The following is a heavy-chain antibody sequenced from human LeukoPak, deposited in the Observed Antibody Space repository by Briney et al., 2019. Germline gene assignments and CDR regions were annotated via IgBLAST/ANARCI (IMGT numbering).Heavy chain of an antibody. Sequence: ASVKVSCKVSGYTLTELSMHWVRQAPGKGLEWMGGFDPEDGETIYAQKFQGRVTMTEDTSTDTAHMELSRLRSDDTAVYYCARGHKNIVEAIRGDYWGQGTLVTVSS. D-gene: IGHD1-26*01. CDR1: GYTLTELS. J-gene: IGHJ4*02. CDR2: FDPEDGET. CDR3: ARGHKNIVEAIRGDY. V-gene: IGHV1-24*01.